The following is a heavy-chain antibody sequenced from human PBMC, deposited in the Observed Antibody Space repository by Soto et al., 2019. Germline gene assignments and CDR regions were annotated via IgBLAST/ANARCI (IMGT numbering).Heavy chain of an antibody. CDR1: GYIFVNYG. CDR3: AMVDNYVTPTPQDV. D-gene: IGHD3-16*01. Sequence: QVQLVQSGDEVKKPGASVKVSCKASGYIFVNYGISWGLQAPGQGLEWLGWIRPYTGNTHYASKVQGRLTLTTDTATSTAFMDLGCLTSADTAVYYCAMVDNYVTPTPQDVWGQGTTVTVSS. V-gene: IGHV1-18*01. CDR2: IRPYTGNT. J-gene: IGHJ6*02.